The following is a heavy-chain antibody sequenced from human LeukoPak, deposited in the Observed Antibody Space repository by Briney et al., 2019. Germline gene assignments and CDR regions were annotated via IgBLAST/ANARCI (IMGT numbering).Heavy chain of an antibody. CDR1: EPLNGYA. CDR3: ARCALGVWADNYYMDV. D-gene: IGHD3-16*01. Sequence: PGGSLRLSCSASEPLNGYAMSWARQAPGMGLDWVASINSSGSNMYTADSGKGRFIISRDNAKESLSLEMNSLTSHDTAIYYCARCALGVWADNYYMDVWGTGTTVIVSS. J-gene: IGHJ6*03. CDR2: INSSGSNM. V-gene: IGHV3-21*01.